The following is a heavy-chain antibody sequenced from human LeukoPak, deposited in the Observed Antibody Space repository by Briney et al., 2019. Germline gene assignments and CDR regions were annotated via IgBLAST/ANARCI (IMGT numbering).Heavy chain of an antibody. D-gene: IGHD6-13*01. CDR1: GFTFSSYE. J-gene: IGHJ4*02. CDR2: ISSSGSTI. Sequence: GGSLRLSCAASGFTFSSYEMNWVRQAPGKGLEWVSYISSSGSTIYYADSVRGRFTISRDNAKNSLYLQMNSLRAEDTAVYYCARGGGSSWPSYGYWGQGTLVTVSS. V-gene: IGHV3-48*03. CDR3: ARGGGSSWPSYGY.